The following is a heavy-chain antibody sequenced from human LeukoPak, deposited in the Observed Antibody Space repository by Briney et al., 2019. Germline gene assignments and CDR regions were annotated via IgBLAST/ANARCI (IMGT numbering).Heavy chain of an antibody. CDR1: GGSISSSSYY. Sequence: SETLSLTCTVSGGSISSSSYYWGWIRQPPGKGLEWIGSIYHSGSTYYNPSLKSRVTISVDTSKNQFSLKLSSVTAADTAVYYCACIVGYDSSGYYNWFDPWGQGALVTVSS. CDR2: IYHSGST. CDR3: ACIVGYDSSGYYNWFDP. V-gene: IGHV4-39*07. D-gene: IGHD3-22*01. J-gene: IGHJ5*02.